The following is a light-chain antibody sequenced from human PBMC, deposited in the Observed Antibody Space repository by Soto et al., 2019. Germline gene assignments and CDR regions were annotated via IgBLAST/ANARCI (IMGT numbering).Light chain of an antibody. CDR3: TSYTTSGNYV. CDR1: SSEIGVYNY. V-gene: IGLV2-14*01. J-gene: IGLJ1*01. CDR2: DVS. Sequence: QSVLTQPASVSGSPGQSLAISCTGTSSEIGVYNYVSWYQQHPGKDPKLMIYDVSNRPSGVSNRFSAPKSGNTASLPNSRFQAEDEADYYCTSYTTSGNYVFGTGTKVTVL.